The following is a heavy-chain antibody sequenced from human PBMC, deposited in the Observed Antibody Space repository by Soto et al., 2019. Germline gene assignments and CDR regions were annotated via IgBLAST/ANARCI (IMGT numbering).Heavy chain of an antibody. Sequence: QVQLVESGGGVVQPGRSLRLSCAASGFTFSSYAMHWVRQAPGKGLEWVAVISYDGSNKYYADSVKGRFTISRDNSKNTQYLQMNSLRAEDTAVYYCARDLALHYDFWSGEKMYGMDVWGQGTTVTVSS. CDR3: ARDLALHYDFWSGEKMYGMDV. CDR1: GFTFSSYA. J-gene: IGHJ6*02. D-gene: IGHD3-3*01. V-gene: IGHV3-30-3*01. CDR2: ISYDGSNK.